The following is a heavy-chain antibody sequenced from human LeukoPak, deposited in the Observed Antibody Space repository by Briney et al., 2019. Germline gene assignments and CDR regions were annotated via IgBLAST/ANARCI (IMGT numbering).Heavy chain of an antibody. J-gene: IGHJ6*03. Sequence: GGSLRLSCAASGFTFSSYSMNWVRQAPGKGLEWVSSISSSSSYIYYADSVKGRFTISRDNAKNSLYLQMNSLRAEDTAVYYCARHHVPAAIFDYMDVWGKGTTVTVSS. D-gene: IGHD2-2*01. CDR1: GFTFSSYS. CDR3: ARHHVPAAIFDYMDV. V-gene: IGHV3-21*01. CDR2: ISSSSSYI.